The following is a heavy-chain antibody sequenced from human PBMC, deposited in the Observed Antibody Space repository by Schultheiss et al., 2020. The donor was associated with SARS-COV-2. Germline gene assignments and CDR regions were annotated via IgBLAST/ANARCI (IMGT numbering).Heavy chain of an antibody. J-gene: IGHJ4*02. D-gene: IGHD3-3*01. CDR1: GFNFGDYD. CDR3: ARVGWGWSGSYYFDY. Sequence: GGSLRLSCTASGFNFGDYDMSWVRQAPGKGLEWVGFIRGKDYRGTTDYAASVKGRFSISRDDSKSIAYLQMNSLITEDTAVYFCARVGWGWSGSYYFDYWGQGTLVTVSS. V-gene: IGHV3-49*04. CDR2: IRGKDYRGTT.